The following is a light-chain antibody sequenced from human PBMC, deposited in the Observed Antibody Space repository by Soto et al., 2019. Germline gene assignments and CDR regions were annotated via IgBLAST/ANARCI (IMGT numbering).Light chain of an antibody. CDR3: QQRSNWPT. Sequence: ESVLTQSPGTLSLSPGERATLSCRASESVKDSQLAWYQQKPGQAPRLLIYDASNRATGIPARFSGSGSGTDFTLTISSLEPEDFAVYYCQQRSNWPTFGQGTRLEIK. J-gene: IGKJ5*01. CDR2: DAS. V-gene: IGKV3-11*01. CDR1: ESVKDSQ.